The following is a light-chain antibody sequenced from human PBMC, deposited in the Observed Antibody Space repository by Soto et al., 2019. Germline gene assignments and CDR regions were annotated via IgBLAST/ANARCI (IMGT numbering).Light chain of an antibody. CDR2: GAS. Sequence: IVMTQSPTLSVSPGERATLSCRASQSVDTNLAWYQQKPGQAPRLLIYGASTRATGIPTRFSGSGSGTQFTLAIGTLQSEDFAVYYCQQYNNWPETFGQGTKLEIK. CDR1: QSVDTN. V-gene: IGKV3-15*01. CDR3: QQYNNWPET. J-gene: IGKJ2*01.